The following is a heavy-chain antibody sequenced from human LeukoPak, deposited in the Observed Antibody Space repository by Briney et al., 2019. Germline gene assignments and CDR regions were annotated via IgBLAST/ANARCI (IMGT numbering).Heavy chain of an antibody. D-gene: IGHD6-25*01. CDR1: GGSISNGVYY. CDR2: IFDGETT. V-gene: IGHV4-39*07. J-gene: IGHJ4*01. CDR3: ARQLPTAAADTRGYFDY. Sequence: SETLSLTCSVSGGSISNGVYYWGWIRQAPGKGLEWIGSIFDGETTHYNPSLKNRATISVDTSKNQFSLKLTSVTAADATMYYCARQLPTAAADTRGYFDYWGQGTVVTVSS.